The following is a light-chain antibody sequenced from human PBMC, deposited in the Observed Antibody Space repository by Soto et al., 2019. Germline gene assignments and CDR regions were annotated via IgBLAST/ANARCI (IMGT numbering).Light chain of an antibody. CDR1: QAISHY. Sequence: DIQMTQSPSAMSASVGDRVTIPCRASQAISHYLAWFHQRPGKVPKRLIYGASTLQSGVPSRFSGSGSGTEFTLTISSLQPDDFATYYCQQYNSYSLRRTFGQGTKVDIK. J-gene: IGKJ1*01. CDR3: QQYNSYSLRRT. CDR2: GAS. V-gene: IGKV1-17*03.